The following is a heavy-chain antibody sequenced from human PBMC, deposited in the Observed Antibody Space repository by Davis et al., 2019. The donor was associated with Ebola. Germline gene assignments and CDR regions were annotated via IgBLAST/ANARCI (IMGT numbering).Heavy chain of an antibody. CDR3: ARELDV. V-gene: IGHV3-30-3*01. J-gene: IGHJ6*02. CDR2: ISYDGSNK. Sequence: SLKISCAASFFPFRSYAMHWVRQAPGKGLEWVAVISYDGSNKYYADSVKGRFTISRDNSKNTLYLQMNSLRAEDTAVYYCARELDVWGQGTTVTV. CDR1: FFPFRSYA.